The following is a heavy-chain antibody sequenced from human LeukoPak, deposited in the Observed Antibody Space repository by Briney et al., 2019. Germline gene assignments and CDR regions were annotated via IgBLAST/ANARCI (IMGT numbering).Heavy chain of an antibody. Sequence: SETLSLTCTVSGGSIRNNTYYWAWIRQPPGKGLEWIGGINHSGSTNYNPSLKSRVTISVDTSKNQFSLKLSSVTAADTAVYYCARATANGPTDYWGQGTLVTVSS. CDR1: GGSIRNNTYY. D-gene: IGHD2-21*02. CDR3: ARATANGPTDY. V-gene: IGHV4-39*07. CDR2: INHSGST. J-gene: IGHJ4*02.